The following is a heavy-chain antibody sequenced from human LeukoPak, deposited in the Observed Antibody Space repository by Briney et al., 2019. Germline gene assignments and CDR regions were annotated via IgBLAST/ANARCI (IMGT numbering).Heavy chain of an antibody. D-gene: IGHD1-26*01. CDR1: GFTFSNAW. CDR2: IKNKADGGTT. Sequence: KPGGSLRLSCAASGFTFSNAWMSWVRQAPGKGLEWVGRIKNKADGGTTDYAAPVKGRFTISRDDSKNTAYLQMNGLKTEDTAVYYCFRRDPDRATEDVDSWGQGTLVTVSS. V-gene: IGHV3-15*01. CDR3: FRRDPDRATEDVDS. J-gene: IGHJ4*02.